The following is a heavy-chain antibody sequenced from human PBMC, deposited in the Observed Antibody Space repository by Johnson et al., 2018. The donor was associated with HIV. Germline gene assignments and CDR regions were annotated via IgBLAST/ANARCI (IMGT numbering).Heavy chain of an antibody. V-gene: IGHV3-15*01. D-gene: IGHD1-26*01. J-gene: IGHJ3*02. CDR3: ARGGGVVGNAFDI. CDR2: IKSKVDGGTT. Sequence: VQLVESGGGLVKPGGSLRLSCAVSGFTFSNAWMRWVRQAPGKGLEWVGRIKSKVDGGTTDYAAPVKGRFTVSRDDSKNTLYLQLNSLRAEDMAVYYCARGGGVVGNAFDIWGQGTMVTVSS. CDR1: GFTFSNAW.